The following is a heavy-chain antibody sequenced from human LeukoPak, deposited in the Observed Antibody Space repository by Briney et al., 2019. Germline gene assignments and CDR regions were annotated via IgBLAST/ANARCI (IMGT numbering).Heavy chain of an antibody. V-gene: IGHV4-31*03. J-gene: IGHJ3*02. CDR1: GGSISSGGYY. Sequence: SETLSLTCTVSGGSISSGGYYWSWIRQHPGKGLEWIGYIYYSGSTYYNPSLKSRVTISVDTSKNQFSLKLSSVTAADTAVYYCARVYIHSFDAFDIWGQGTMVTVSS. CDR3: ARVYIHSFDAFDI. D-gene: IGHD1-26*01. CDR2: IYYSGST.